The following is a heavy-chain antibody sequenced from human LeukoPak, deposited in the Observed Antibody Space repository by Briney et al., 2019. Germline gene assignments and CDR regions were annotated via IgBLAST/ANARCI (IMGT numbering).Heavy chain of an antibody. CDR1: GYTFTSYD. J-gene: IGHJ3*02. Sequence: ASVKVSCKASGYTFTSYDINWVRQATGQGLEWMGWMNPNSGNTGYAQEFQGRVTITRNTSISTAYMELSSLRSEDTAVYYCARRRWTYYDFWSGSEDDAFDIWGQGTMVTVSS. CDR2: MNPNSGNT. CDR3: ARRRWTYYDFWSGSEDDAFDI. V-gene: IGHV1-8*03. D-gene: IGHD3-3*01.